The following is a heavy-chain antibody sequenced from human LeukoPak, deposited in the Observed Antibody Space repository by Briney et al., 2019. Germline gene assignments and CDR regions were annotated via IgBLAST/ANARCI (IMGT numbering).Heavy chain of an antibody. J-gene: IGHJ4*02. V-gene: IGHV4-59*01. D-gene: IGHD5-12*01. CDR2: IHYGGST. CDR1: GASISPYY. Sequence: PSETLSLTCSVSGASISPYYWSWMRRPPGRGLEWIGYIHYGGSTNYNPSLQSRVTISLDTSTKQFSLNLRSVTAADTGVYYCARGTKTGNTGYDWNYWGQGSLVTVSS. CDR3: ARGTKTGNTGYDWNY.